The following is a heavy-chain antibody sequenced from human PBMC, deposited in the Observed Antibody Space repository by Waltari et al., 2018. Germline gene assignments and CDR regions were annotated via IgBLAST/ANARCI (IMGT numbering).Heavy chain of an antibody. CDR1: GYIFSNYG. CDR2: IYPYSGNT. J-gene: IGHJ4*02. V-gene: IGHV1-18*01. D-gene: IGHD6-13*01. Sequence: QLVQPGAEVQKPGASVKVSCNASGYIFSNYGIPWVRKAPGQGLEWMGWIYPYSGNTKYEQSLQGRVTLTTDTSTTTAYMEIRSLRSDDTAIYYCARDDADSSNFGGFWGQGTLVTVSS. CDR3: ARDDADSSNFGGF.